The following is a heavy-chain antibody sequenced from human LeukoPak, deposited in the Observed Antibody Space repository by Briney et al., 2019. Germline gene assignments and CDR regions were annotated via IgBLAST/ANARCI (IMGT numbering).Heavy chain of an antibody. CDR1: GGSISSSSYY. Sequence: SVTLSLTCTVSGGSISSSSYYWGWIRQPPGKGLEWIGSIYYSGSTYYNPSLKSRVTISVDTSKNQFSLKLSSVTAADTAVYYCARAGYDTATGYCGAFDIWGQGTMVTVSS. CDR2: IYYSGST. J-gene: IGHJ3*02. V-gene: IGHV4-39*07. D-gene: IGHD3-9*01. CDR3: ARAGYDTATGYCGAFDI.